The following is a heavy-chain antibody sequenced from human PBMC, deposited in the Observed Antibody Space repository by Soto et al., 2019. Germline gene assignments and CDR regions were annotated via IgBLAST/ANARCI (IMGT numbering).Heavy chain of an antibody. J-gene: IGHJ5*02. D-gene: IGHD3-10*01. Sequence: GGSLRLSCAASGFTFSDYYMSWIRQAPGKGLEWVSYISSSGSTIYYADSVKGRFTISRDNAKNSLYLQMNSLRAEDTAVYCCARDVPFSVRGVIPWFDPWGQGTLVTVSS. V-gene: IGHV3-11*01. CDR1: GFTFSDYY. CDR2: ISSSGSTI. CDR3: ARDVPFSVRGVIPWFDP.